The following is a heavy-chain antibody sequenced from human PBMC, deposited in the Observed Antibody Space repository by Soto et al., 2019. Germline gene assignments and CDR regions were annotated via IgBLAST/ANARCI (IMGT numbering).Heavy chain of an antibody. CDR3: ARTNWSGYFQADY. CDR1: GFTFSTYS. J-gene: IGHJ4*02. Sequence: EVQLVESGGGLVQPGGSLRLSCVASGFTFSTYSMNWVRQAPGKGLEWISYISSSSSTTYADSVKGRFTISRDNAKNSLYLQMNSLRDEDTAVYYCARTNWSGYFQADYWGQGTLVTVSS. V-gene: IGHV3-48*02. CDR2: ISSSSSTT. D-gene: IGHD3-3*01.